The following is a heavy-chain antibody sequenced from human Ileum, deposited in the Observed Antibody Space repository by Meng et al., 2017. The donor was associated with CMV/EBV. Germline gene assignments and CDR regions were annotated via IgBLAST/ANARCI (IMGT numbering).Heavy chain of an antibody. CDR3: AKSYGDYALFVFEF. V-gene: IGHV3-30*02. CDR2: IRYDGKNT. Sequence: QVPLVESGXGVVQPGGXLTLSCAASGFTFSSYAMHWVRQSPGKGLEWVAFIRYDGKNTLYAETVKGRFSISRDNSKNTVYLQMNSLRAEDSAMYYCAKSYGDYALFVFEFWGQGTLVTVSS. CDR1: GFTFSSYA. D-gene: IGHD4-17*01. J-gene: IGHJ4*02.